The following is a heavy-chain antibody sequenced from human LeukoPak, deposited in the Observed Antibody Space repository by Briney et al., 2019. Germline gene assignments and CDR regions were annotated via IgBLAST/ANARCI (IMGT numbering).Heavy chain of an antibody. V-gene: IGHV1-69*05. J-gene: IGHJ4*02. CDR2: IIPIFGTA. CDR1: GCTFSSYA. CDR3: ARDPRYSSGWYGEFDY. Sequence: SVKVSCKASGCTFSSYAISWVRQAPGQGLEWMGRIIPIFGTANYAQKFQGRVTITTDESTSTAYMELSSLRSEDTAVYYCARDPRYSSGWYGEFDYWGQGTLVTVSS. D-gene: IGHD6-19*01.